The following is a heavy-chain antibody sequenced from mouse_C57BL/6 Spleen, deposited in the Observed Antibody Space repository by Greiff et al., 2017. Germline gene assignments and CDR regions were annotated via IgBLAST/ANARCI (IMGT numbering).Heavy chain of an antibody. CDR2: INPNNGGT. D-gene: IGHD4-1*01. J-gene: IGHJ2*01. V-gene: IGHV1-26*01. CDR3: ARYWFDY. Sequence: EVQLQQSGPELVKPGASVKISCKASGYTFTDYYMNWVKQSHGKSLEWIGDINPNNGGTSYNQKFKGKATLTVDTSSSTAYMELRSLTSEDSAVYYCARYWFDYWGQGTTLTVSS. CDR1: GYTFTDYY.